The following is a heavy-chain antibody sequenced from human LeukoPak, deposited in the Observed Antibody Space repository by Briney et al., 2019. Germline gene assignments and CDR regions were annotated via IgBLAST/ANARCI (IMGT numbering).Heavy chain of an antibody. Sequence: GGSLRLSCAASGFTFSSYSMNWVRQAPGKGLEWVSSISSSSSYIYYADSVKGRFTISRDNAKNSLYLQMNSLRAEDTALYYCAKDIDPGSYSGSYLDYWGQGTLVTVSS. CDR1: GFTFSSYS. V-gene: IGHV3-21*04. D-gene: IGHD1-26*01. J-gene: IGHJ4*02. CDR2: ISSSSSYI. CDR3: AKDIDPGSYSGSYLDY.